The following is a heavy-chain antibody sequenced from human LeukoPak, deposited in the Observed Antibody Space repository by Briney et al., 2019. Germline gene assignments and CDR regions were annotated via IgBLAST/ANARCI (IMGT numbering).Heavy chain of an antibody. V-gene: IGHV3-30-3*01. CDR3: ASLYSGSYFAIVTGFDY. Sequence: PGRSLRLSCAASGFTFSSYAMHWVRRAPGKGLEWVAVISYDGSNKYYADSVKGRFTISRDNSKNTLYLQMNSLRAEDTAVYYCASLYSGSYFAIVTGFDYWGQGTLVTGSS. CDR1: GFTFSSYA. J-gene: IGHJ4*02. D-gene: IGHD1-26*01. CDR2: ISYDGSNK.